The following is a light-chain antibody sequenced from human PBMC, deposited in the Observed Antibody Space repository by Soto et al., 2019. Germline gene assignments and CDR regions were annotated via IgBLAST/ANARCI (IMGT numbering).Light chain of an antibody. J-gene: IGKJ4*01. Sequence: EIVLTQSPATLSLSPGNRATLSCRASQSVSSSLAWYQHQPGQAPRLLIYEASNRATGISARFSGSGSGTHLTLTVSSLEPEDFAVYYCQHRSSWPAVTFGGGTKLEIK. CDR1: QSVSSS. CDR3: QHRSSWPAVT. V-gene: IGKV3-11*01. CDR2: EAS.